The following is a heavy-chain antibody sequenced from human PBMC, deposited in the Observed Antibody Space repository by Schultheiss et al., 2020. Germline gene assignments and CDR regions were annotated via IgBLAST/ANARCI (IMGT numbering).Heavy chain of an antibody. V-gene: IGHV4-4*02. D-gene: IGHD3-10*01. CDR2: IYHSGNT. Sequence: SETLSLTCAVSGSSISSANWWNWVRQPPGKGLEWIGEIYHSGNTYYNPSLKSRVIISVDKSKNQFSLRLRSVTAADTAVYYCARLAKLRGVITTSHWGQGTLVTVSS. J-gene: IGHJ4*02. CDR1: GSSISSANW. CDR3: ARLAKLRGVITTSH.